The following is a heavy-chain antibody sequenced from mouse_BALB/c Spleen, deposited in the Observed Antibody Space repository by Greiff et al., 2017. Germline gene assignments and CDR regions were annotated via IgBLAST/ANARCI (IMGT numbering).Heavy chain of an antibody. D-gene: IGHD2-10*02. Sequence: VQLKESGPGLVAPSQSLSITCTVSGFSLTGYGVNWVRQPPGKGLEWLGMIWGDGSTDYNSALKSRLSISKDNSKSQVFLKMNSLQTDDTARYYCAREGMSYGIPFAYWGQGTLVTVAA. J-gene: IGHJ3*01. CDR3: AREGMSYGIPFAY. CDR1: GFSLTGYG. CDR2: IWGDGST. V-gene: IGHV2-6-7*01.